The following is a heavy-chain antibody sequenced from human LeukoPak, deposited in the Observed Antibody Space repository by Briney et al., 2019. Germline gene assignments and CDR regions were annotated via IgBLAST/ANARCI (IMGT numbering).Heavy chain of an antibody. CDR2: ISTSGST. V-gene: IGHV4-61*02. CDR1: GGSISSGTYY. J-gene: IGHJ4*02. CDR3: ARDPGGPMSSSAQLWFGELLPTLDLYFDY. Sequence: SQTLSLTCTVSGGSISSGTYYWSWIRQPAGRGLEWIGRISTSGSTYYNPSLKSRVTISVDRSKNQFSLKLSSVTAADTAVYYCARDPGGPMSSSAQLWFGELLPTLDLYFDYWGQGTLVTVSS. D-gene: IGHD3-10*01.